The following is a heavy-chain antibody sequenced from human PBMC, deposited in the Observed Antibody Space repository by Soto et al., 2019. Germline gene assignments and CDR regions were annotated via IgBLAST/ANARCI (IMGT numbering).Heavy chain of an antibody. CDR2: ISGSGVST. J-gene: IGHJ4*02. CDR1: GFTFSSYA. V-gene: IGHV3-23*01. CDR3: AKFHDFWSGYPSRDYFDY. D-gene: IGHD3-3*01. Sequence: GGSLRLSCAASGFTFSSYAMSWVRQAPGKGLEWVSAISGSGVSTYYADSVKGRFTISRDNSKHTMYVQMNSLRAEDTAVYYCAKFHDFWSGYPSRDYFDYWGQGPLVTVSS.